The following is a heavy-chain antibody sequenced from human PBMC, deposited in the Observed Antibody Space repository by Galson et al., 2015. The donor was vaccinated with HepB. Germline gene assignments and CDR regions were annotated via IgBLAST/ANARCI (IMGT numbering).Heavy chain of an antibody. CDR3: ARDVGYSSSWYFLPRALFYYGMDV. Sequence: SVKVSCKASGYTFTGYYMHWVRQAPGQGLEWMGRINPNSGGTNYAQKFQGRVTMTRDTSISTAYMELSRLRSDDTAVYYCARDVGYSSSWYFLPRALFYYGMDVWGQGTTVTVSS. CDR2: INPNSGGT. CDR1: GYTFTGYY. D-gene: IGHD6-13*01. J-gene: IGHJ6*02. V-gene: IGHV1-2*06.